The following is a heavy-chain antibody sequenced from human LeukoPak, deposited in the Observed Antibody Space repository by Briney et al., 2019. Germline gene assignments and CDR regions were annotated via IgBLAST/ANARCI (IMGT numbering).Heavy chain of an antibody. CDR3: AREKFGVSFDS. V-gene: IGHV1-18*04. CDR2: ISPYNGHT. Sequence: GASVKVSCKVSGYTFTSYGISWVRQPPRQGLEWMGLISPYNGHTNYAQPFQGRVTMATDTSTSSGYMGLRSLRSDDTAVYYCAREKFGVSFDSWGQGTLVTVSS. D-gene: IGHD3-10*01. J-gene: IGHJ4*02. CDR1: GYTFTSYG.